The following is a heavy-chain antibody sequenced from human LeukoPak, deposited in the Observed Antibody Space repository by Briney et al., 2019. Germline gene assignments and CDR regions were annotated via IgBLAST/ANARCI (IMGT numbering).Heavy chain of an antibody. Sequence: GGSLRLSCVALEFSFETYWMSWVRQAPGKGPEWAANINEDGSEKHYVGSVRGRFTISRDNADNSLHLQMNSLRPEDMAVYYCARGETMDVWGKGTTVTVSS. CDR3: ARGETMDV. CDR1: EFSFETYW. CDR2: INEDGSEK. D-gene: IGHD5-24*01. V-gene: IGHV3-7*01. J-gene: IGHJ6*03.